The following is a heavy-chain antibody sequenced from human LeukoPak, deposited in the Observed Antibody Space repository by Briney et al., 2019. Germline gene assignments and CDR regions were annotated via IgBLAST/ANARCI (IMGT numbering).Heavy chain of an antibody. CDR3: ARAAGLLSSHYFDY. CDR2: IFPRDSDT. J-gene: IGHJ4*02. CDR1: GYIFTTHW. Sequence: GESLKISCKGSGYIFTTHWIGWVRQMPGKGLEWMGIIFPRDSDTKYSPSFRGQVTISADKSINTAYLHWSSLKASDTAIYYCARAAGLLSSHYFDYWGQGTLVTVSA. D-gene: IGHD6-25*01. V-gene: IGHV5-51*01.